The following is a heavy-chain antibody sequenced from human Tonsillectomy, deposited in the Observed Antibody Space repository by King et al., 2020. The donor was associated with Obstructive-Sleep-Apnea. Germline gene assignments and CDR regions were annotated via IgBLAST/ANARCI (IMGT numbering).Heavy chain of an antibody. V-gene: IGHV4-61*01. D-gene: IGHD3-3*01. Sequence: VQLQESGPGLVKPSETLSLTCTVSGGSVSSGSYYWSWIRQPPGKGLEWIGYIYYSGSTNYNPSLKRRVTISLDTSKNQFSLKLSPVTAADTAVYYCARVPSDFWSGSDYYYGMDVWGQGTTVTVSS. CDR1: GGSVSSGSYY. J-gene: IGHJ6*02. CDR2: IYYSGST. CDR3: ARVPSDFWSGSDYYYGMDV.